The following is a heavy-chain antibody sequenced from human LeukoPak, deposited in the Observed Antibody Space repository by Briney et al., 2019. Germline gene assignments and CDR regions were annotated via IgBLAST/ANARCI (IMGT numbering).Heavy chain of an antibody. Sequence: GGSLRLSCAASGFTFYNYAMHWVRQAPGKGLEWVAAISYDESVKNYADSVKGRFTISRDNSKNTLFLQMNSLRAEDTAVYYCAKNTISGGHYQYYMDVWGKGTTVTVSS. CDR1: GFTFYNYA. D-gene: IGHD3-16*02. J-gene: IGHJ6*03. V-gene: IGHV3-30*04. CDR2: ISYDESVK. CDR3: AKNTISGGHYQYYMDV.